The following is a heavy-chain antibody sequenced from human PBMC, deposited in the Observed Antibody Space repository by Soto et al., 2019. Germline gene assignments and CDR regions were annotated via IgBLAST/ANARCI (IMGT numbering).Heavy chain of an antibody. J-gene: IGHJ4*02. Sequence: QVQLQESGPGLVKPSQTLSLTCTVSGGSISSGDYYWSWIRQPPGKGLEWIGYIYYSGSTYYNPSLKSRVTISVDTSKNQFSLKLSSVTAADTAVYYCARDRGYCGGDCYTPYFAYWGQGTLVTVSS. CDR3: ARDRGYCGGDCYTPYFAY. V-gene: IGHV4-30-4*01. D-gene: IGHD2-21*02. CDR1: GGSISSGDYY. CDR2: IYYSGST.